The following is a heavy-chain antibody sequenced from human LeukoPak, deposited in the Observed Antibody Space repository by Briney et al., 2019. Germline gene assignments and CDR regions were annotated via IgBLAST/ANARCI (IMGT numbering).Heavy chain of an antibody. Sequence: ASVKVSCKASGYTFTSYDINWVRQAPGQGLEWMGWMNPNSGNTGYAQKFQGRVTMTRNTSISTAYMELSSLRSEDTALYYCARAAAGYCSGGSCYHNDWGQGTLVSVSS. CDR2: MNPNSGNT. D-gene: IGHD2-15*01. CDR1: GYTFTSYD. J-gene: IGHJ4*02. CDR3: ARAAAGYCSGGSCYHND. V-gene: IGHV1-8*01.